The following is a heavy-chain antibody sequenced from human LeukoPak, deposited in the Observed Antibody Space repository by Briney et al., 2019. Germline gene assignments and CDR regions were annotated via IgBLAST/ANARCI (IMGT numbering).Heavy chain of an antibody. D-gene: IGHD6-13*01. CDR2: ISAYNGNT. V-gene: IGHV1-18*01. CDR3: ARGEAAAGTGNFDY. J-gene: IGHJ4*02. CDR1: GYTFTSYG. Sequence: GASVKVSCKASGYTFTSYGISWVRQAPGQGLEWMGWISAYNGNTNYAQKLQGRGTMTTDTSTSTAYMELRSMRSDDTAVYYCARGEAAAGTGNFDYWGQGTLVTVSS.